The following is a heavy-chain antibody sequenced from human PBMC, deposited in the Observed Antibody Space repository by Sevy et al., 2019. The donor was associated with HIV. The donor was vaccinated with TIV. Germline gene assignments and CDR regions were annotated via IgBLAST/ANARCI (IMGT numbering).Heavy chain of an antibody. CDR1: GFTFSNYA. J-gene: IGHJ4*02. Sequence: GGSLRLSCAASGFTFSNYAMSWVRQAPGKGLEWVSTFSFGCGKINYADSVKGRFTISRDNSKNTLYLQMNSLRAEDTALYYCAREGCSEPHDYWGQGTLVTASS. CDR2: FSFGCGKI. V-gene: IGHV3-23*01. D-gene: IGHD2-15*01. CDR3: AREGCSEPHDY.